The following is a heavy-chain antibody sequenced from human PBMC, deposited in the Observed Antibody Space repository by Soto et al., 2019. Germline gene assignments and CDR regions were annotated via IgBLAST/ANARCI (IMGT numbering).Heavy chain of an antibody. CDR3: ARDPTTPHSYYYGSGSFWPDY. CDR1: GFTFSSYA. Sequence: GGSLRLSCAASGFTFSSYAMHWVRQAPGKGLEWVAVISYDGSNKYYADSVKGRFTISRDNSKNTLYLQMNSLRAEDTAVYYCARDPTTPHSYYYGSGSFWPDYWGQGTLVTVSS. J-gene: IGHJ4*02. D-gene: IGHD3-10*01. V-gene: IGHV3-30-3*01. CDR2: ISYDGSNK.